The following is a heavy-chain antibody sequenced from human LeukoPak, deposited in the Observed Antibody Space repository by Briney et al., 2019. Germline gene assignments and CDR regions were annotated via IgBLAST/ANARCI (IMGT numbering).Heavy chain of an antibody. CDR2: INHSGST. Sequence: KPSETLSLTCAVYGGSFSGYYWSWIRQPPGKGLEWIGEINHSGSTNYNPSLKSRVSVSADTSKNQFSLKVKSVTAADTALYYCARGPDYGGNSGRVDYWGQGTLVTVSS. CDR3: ARGPDYGGNSGRVDY. V-gene: IGHV4-34*01. CDR1: GGSFSGYY. J-gene: IGHJ4*02. D-gene: IGHD4-23*01.